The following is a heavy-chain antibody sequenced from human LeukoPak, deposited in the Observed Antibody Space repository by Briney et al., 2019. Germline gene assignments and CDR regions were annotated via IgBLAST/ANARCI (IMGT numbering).Heavy chain of an antibody. CDR1: GFTLSNYA. CDR2: IRGSGGNT. CDR3: AKDRRVPAAFDLDY. Sequence: PGGSLRLSCAASGFTLSNYAMSWVRQAPGKGLEWVSTIRGSGGNTYYADSVKGRFTISRDNSHATLFLQLNSLSVEDTAVYYCAKDRRVPAAFDLDYWGQGTLVTVSS. J-gene: IGHJ4*02. V-gene: IGHV3-23*01. D-gene: IGHD2-2*01.